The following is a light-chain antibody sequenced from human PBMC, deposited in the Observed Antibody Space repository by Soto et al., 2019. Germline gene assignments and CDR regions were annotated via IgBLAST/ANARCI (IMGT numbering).Light chain of an antibody. CDR1: QSVSSY. J-gene: IGKJ1*01. Sequence: EIVLTQSPATLSLSPGERATLSCRASQSVSSYLAWYQQKPGQAPKLLIYDASNRATGIPARFSGSGSGTDFTLTISSLAPEDFAVYYCQQRSSWWTFGQGTKVEVK. CDR3: QQRSSWWT. V-gene: IGKV3-11*01. CDR2: DAS.